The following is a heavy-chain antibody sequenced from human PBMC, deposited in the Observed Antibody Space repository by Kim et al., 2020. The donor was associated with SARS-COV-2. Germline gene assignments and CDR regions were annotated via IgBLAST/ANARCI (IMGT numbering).Heavy chain of an antibody. CDR1: GFTFSSYS. V-gene: IGHV3-21*01. CDR3: ASPLGDDYYYYYGMDV. D-gene: IGHD2-21*02. J-gene: IGHJ6*02. Sequence: GGSLRLSCVASGFTFSSYSMNWVRQAPGKGLEWVSSISSSSSYIYYADSVKGRFTISRDNAKNSLYLQMNSLRAEDTAVYYCASPLGDDYYYYYGMDVWGQGTTVTVSS. CDR2: ISSSSSYI.